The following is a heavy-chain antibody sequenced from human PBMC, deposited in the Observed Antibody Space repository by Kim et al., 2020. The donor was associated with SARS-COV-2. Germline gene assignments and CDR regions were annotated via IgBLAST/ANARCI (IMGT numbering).Heavy chain of an antibody. Sequence: ASVKVSCKASGYTFTGYYMHWVRQAPGQGLEWMGWINPNSGGTNYAQKFQGRVTMTRDTSISTAYMELSRLRSDDTAVYYCASTYTICSSTSCYYYGMDVWGQGTTVTVSS. D-gene: IGHD2-2*01. CDR1: GYTFTGYY. CDR3: ASTYTICSSTSCYYYGMDV. V-gene: IGHV1-2*02. J-gene: IGHJ6*02. CDR2: INPNSGGT.